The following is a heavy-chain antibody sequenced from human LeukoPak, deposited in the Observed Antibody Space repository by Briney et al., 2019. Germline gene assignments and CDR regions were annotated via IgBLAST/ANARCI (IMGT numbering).Heavy chain of an antibody. J-gene: IGHJ3*02. CDR2: FDPEDGET. CDR1: GYTLTELS. V-gene: IGHV1-24*01. D-gene: IGHD6-13*01. CDR3: ASDSSSWYGYAFDI. Sequence: GASVKVSCKVSGYTLTELSMHWVRQAPGKGLEWMGGFDPEDGETIYAQKFQGRVTMTEDTSTDTAYMELSSLRSEDTAMYYCASDSSSWYGYAFDIWGQGTMVTVSS.